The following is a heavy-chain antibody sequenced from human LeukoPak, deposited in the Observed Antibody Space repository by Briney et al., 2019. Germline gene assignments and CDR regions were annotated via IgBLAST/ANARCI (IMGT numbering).Heavy chain of an antibody. Sequence: ASVKVSCKASGYTFTDYYMHWVRQAPGQGLQWMGWINPNSGDTGYAQKFQGRVTLTRDTSITTAYMELTNLRSDDTVIYYCTRERPILVVVAATDLDCWGQGTLVTVSS. CDR1: GYTFTDYY. J-gene: IGHJ4*02. CDR2: INPNSGDT. CDR3: TRERPILVVVAATDLDC. D-gene: IGHD2-15*01. V-gene: IGHV1-2*02.